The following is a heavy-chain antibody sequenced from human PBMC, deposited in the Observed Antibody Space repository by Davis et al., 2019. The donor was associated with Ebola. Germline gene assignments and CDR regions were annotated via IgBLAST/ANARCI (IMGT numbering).Heavy chain of an antibody. CDR2: IRYDGSNK. CDR3: AKGSDYGDVGHFDY. D-gene: IGHD4-17*01. J-gene: IGHJ4*02. Sequence: GESLKISCTTSGFTFINYGMHWVRQAPGKGLEWVAFIRYDGSNKFYADFVKGRFTISRDNSKNTLYLQMNSLSVEDTAVYYCAKGSDYGDVGHFDYWGQGTLVTVSS. V-gene: IGHV3-30*02. CDR1: GFTFINYG.